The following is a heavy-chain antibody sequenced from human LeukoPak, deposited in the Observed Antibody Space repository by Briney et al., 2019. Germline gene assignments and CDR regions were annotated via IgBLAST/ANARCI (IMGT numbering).Heavy chain of an antibody. V-gene: IGHV3-11*04. CDR2: ISSSGSTI. Sequence: PGGSLRLSCAASGFTFSDYYMSWIRQAPGKGLEWVSYISSSGSTIYYADSVKGRFTISRDNAKNSLYLQMSSLRVEDTAMYYCAKGAQDCSGRGCYSSYFDFWGQGSLVTVSS. CDR3: AKGAQDCSGRGCYSSYFDF. J-gene: IGHJ4*02. D-gene: IGHD2-15*01. CDR1: GFTFSDYY.